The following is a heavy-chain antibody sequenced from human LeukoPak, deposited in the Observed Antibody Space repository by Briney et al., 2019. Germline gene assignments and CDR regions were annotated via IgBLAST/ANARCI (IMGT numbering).Heavy chain of an antibody. V-gene: IGHV3-21*01. Sequence: GGSLRLSCAASGFTISGYNMHWVRQAPGKGLEWVSSISGSSNFIYYTDSVKGRFTISRDNAKNSLYLQMNSLRAEDTAVYYCARDSGIRTVDYWGQGTLVTVSS. J-gene: IGHJ4*02. D-gene: IGHD3-10*01. CDR3: ARDSGIRTVDY. CDR1: GFTISGYN. CDR2: ISGSSNFI.